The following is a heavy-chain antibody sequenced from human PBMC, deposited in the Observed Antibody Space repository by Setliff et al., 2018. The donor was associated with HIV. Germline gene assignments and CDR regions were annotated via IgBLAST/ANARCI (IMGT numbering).Heavy chain of an antibody. Sequence: GASVKVSCKASGYTFTTSAISWVRQAPGQGLQWMGWSHTYNGNVNYARNFRGRVTMTTDASTSTAFMELYNLRSDDTAVYYCAREDTAPPDYYYSYMDVWGKGTTVTVSS. V-gene: IGHV1-18*01. J-gene: IGHJ6*03. CDR3: AREDTAPPDYYYSYMDV. D-gene: IGHD5-18*01. CDR1: GYTFTTSA. CDR2: SHTYNGNV.